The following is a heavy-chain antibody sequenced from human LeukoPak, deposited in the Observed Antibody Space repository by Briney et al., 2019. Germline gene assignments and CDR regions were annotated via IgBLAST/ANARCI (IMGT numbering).Heavy chain of an antibody. CDR2: IYYSGST. Sequence: SETLSLTCTVSGGSISSYYWSWIRQPPGKGLEWIGYIYYSGSTNYNPSLKSRVTISVDTSKNQFSLKLSSVTAADTAVYYCARFLSGSYYGFGYWGQGTLVTVSS. CDR3: ARFLSGSYYGFGY. V-gene: IGHV4-59*01. CDR1: GGSISSYY. D-gene: IGHD1-26*01. J-gene: IGHJ4*02.